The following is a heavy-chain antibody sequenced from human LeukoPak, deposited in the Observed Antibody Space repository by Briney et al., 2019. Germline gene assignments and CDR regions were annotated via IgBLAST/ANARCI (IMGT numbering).Heavy chain of an antibody. CDR3: AREDIVATMTFDY. J-gene: IGHJ4*02. V-gene: IGHV1-8*03. D-gene: IGHD5-12*01. CDR2: MNPNSGNT. CDR1: GYTFTSYD. Sequence: ASVKVSCKASGYTFTSYDINWVRQATGQGLEWMGWMNPNSGNTGYAQKFQGRVTITRNTSISTAYMELSSLRSEDTAVYYCAREDIVATMTFDYWGQGTLVTVSS.